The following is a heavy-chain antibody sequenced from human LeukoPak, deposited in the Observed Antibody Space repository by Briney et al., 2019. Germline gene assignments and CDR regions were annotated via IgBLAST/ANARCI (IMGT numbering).Heavy chain of an antibody. D-gene: IGHD6-19*01. J-gene: IGHJ4*02. CDR2: LSYDGSNK. V-gene: IGHV3-30-3*01. CDR1: GFTFSSYA. Sequence: GRSLRLSCAASGFTFSSYAMHWVRQAPGKGLEWVAVLSYDGSNKYYADSVKGRFTISRDNSKNTLYLQMNSLRAEDTAVYYCARVGSMGYSSGWYDYWGQGTLVTVSS. CDR3: ARVGSMGYSSGWYDY.